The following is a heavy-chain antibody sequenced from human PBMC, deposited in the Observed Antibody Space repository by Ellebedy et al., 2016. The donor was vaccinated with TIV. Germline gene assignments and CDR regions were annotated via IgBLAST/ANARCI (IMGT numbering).Heavy chain of an antibody. CDR3: ARASYYYESSGYMGAFDM. V-gene: IGHV1-8*01. CDR1: GYTFTSYD. J-gene: IGHJ3*02. Sequence: ASVKVSCKTSGYTFTSYDINWVRQAPGQGLEWMGWMNPNRDNTGYAQKFQGRVTMTRNTSTSTAYMELSSLRSEDTAVYYCARASYYYESSGYMGAFDMWGQGTMVTVSP. CDR2: MNPNRDNT. D-gene: IGHD3-22*01.